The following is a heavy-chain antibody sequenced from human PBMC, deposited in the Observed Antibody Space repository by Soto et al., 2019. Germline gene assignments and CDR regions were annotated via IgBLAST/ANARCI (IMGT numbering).Heavy chain of an antibody. V-gene: IGHV4-31*03. CDR3: ARARLRAVYAFDI. D-gene: IGHD5-12*01. J-gene: IGHJ3*02. CDR2: IYYSGST. CDR1: GGSVSSGAYY. Sequence: SETLSLICTVSGGSVSSGAYYWTWIRQRPGKGLEWIGYIYYSGSTYYSPSLKSRLSISLDTSKNQFSLRLSSVTAADTAMYYCARARLRAVYAFDIWGQGTMVTVSS.